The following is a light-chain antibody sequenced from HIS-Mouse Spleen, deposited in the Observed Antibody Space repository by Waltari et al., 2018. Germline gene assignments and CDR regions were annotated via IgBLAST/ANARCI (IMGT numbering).Light chain of an antibody. V-gene: IGLV2-11*01. CDR2: YVS. CDR1: SSDVGVYNY. CDR3: CSYAGSYTGV. J-gene: IGLJ1*01. Sequence: QSALTQPRSVSGSPGQSVTIACTGTSSDVGVYNYVSSYQQPPGKAPKLMIYYVSKRPSGVPDRFSGSKSGNTASLTISGLQAEDEADYYCCSYAGSYTGVFGTGTKVTVL.